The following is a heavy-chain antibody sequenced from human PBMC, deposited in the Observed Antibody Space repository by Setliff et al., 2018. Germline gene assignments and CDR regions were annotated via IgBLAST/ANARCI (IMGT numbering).Heavy chain of an antibody. CDR3: ARVESMVRGKNILRHFDY. CDR1: GYTFSNYG. V-gene: IGHV1-18*01. J-gene: IGHJ4*02. D-gene: IGHD3-10*01. CDR2: VTVYNGNT. Sequence: GASVKVSCKASGYTFSNYGVTWVRQAPGQGLEWTGWVTVYNGNTKYAQNLQGRLTLTTDISTSTAYMELGSLTTDDTAVYYCARVESMVRGKNILRHFDYWGQGIQVTVS.